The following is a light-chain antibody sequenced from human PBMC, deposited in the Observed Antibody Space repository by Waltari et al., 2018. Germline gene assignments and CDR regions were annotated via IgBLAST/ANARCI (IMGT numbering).Light chain of an antibody. Sequence: QSALTQPASVSGSPGQSITIPCTGTSSNIGDYNLVSWFQHHPGKVPQLVVYYVTKRPAGISDRFSGSKSGNTASLTISTLQADDEADYYCCSYSTSGSWMFGGGTK. J-gene: IGLJ3*02. CDR3: CSYSTSGSWM. CDR1: SSNIGDYNL. V-gene: IGLV2-23*02. CDR2: YVT.